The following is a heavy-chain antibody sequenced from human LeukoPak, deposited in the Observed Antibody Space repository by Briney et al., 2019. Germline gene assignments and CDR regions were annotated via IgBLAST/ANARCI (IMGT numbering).Heavy chain of an antibody. D-gene: IGHD3-16*01. Sequence: SVKVSCKASGGTFSSYAISWVRQAPGQGLEWMGGIIPIFGTANYAQKFRGRVTITADKSTRTAYMELSSLRSEDTAVYYCARDNDSRDPSHFDYWGQGTLVTVSS. CDR3: ARDNDSRDPSHFDY. V-gene: IGHV1-69*06. CDR2: IIPIFGTA. J-gene: IGHJ4*02. CDR1: GGTFSSYA.